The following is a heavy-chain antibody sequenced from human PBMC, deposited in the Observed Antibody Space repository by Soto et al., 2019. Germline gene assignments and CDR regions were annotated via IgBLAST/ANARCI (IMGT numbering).Heavy chain of an antibody. V-gene: IGHV3-21*01. Sequence: GGSLRLSCAASGFTFSSYSMNWVRQAPGKGLEWVSSISSSSSYIYYADSVKGRFTISRDNAKNSLYLQMNSLRAEDTAVYYCARDLRITMVRGVIMADAFDIWGQGTMVTVS. D-gene: IGHD3-10*01. CDR3: ARDLRITMVRGVIMADAFDI. J-gene: IGHJ3*02. CDR2: ISSSSSYI. CDR1: GFTFSSYS.